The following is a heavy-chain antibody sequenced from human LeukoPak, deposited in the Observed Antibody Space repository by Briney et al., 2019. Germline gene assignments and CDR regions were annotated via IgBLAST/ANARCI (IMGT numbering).Heavy chain of an antibody. CDR1: KLTFEDYG. J-gene: IGHJ2*01. CDR2: INWNGGST. D-gene: IGHD2-15*01. CDR3: ARGGGYCRGGSCYQPLAL. Sequence: GGSLRLSCATSKLTFEDYGMSWVRQGPGKGLELVSGINWNGGSTDYADSVKGRFTTSRDNARKFLYLQMNSLRAEDTALYHCARGGGYCRGGSCYQPLALWGRGTLVTVSS. V-gene: IGHV3-20*01.